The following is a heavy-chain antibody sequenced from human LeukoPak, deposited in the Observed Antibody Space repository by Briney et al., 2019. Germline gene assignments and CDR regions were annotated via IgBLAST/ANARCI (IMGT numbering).Heavy chain of an antibody. CDR1: GFTFSSYA. D-gene: IGHD3-10*01. V-gene: IGHV3-23*01. J-gene: IGHJ4*02. Sequence: GGSLRLSCAASGFTFSSYAMSWARQAPGKGLEWVSAISGSGGSTYYADSVKGRFTISRDNSKNTLYLQMNSLRAEDTAVYYCAKVLLWFGESRGFDYWGQGTLVAVSS. CDR2: ISGSGGST. CDR3: AKVLLWFGESRGFDY.